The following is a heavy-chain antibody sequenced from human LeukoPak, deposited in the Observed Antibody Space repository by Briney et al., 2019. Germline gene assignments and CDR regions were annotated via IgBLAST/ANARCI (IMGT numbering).Heavy chain of an antibody. CDR2: ISGIGGGT. D-gene: IGHD3-3*01. V-gene: IGHV3-23*01. CDR1: GFTFSSYA. J-gene: IGHJ4*02. Sequence: GGSLRLSCAASGFTFSSYAMSWFRQAPGKGLNWFSAISGIGGGTYYADSVKGRFTISRDNSKNTLYLQMNSLRAEDTAVYYCAKAAMYYDFWSGYSMSDYYFDYWGQGTLVTVSS. CDR3: AKAAMYYDFWSGYSMSDYYFDY.